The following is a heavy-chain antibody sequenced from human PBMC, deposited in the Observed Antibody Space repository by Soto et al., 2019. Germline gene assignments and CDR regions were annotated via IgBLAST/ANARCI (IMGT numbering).Heavy chain of an antibody. J-gene: IGHJ5*02. Sequence: XATLSLTSSFSGASFSSYYWSWVRQPPGKGLEWIGYIYYIGAYNYNPSLKSRVTISVDTSKNQFSLKLTSVTAADTAVYYCARTPETRDWLDPWGQGTLVTVSS. D-gene: IGHD1-7*01. CDR1: GASFSSYY. V-gene: IGHV4-59*01. CDR2: IYYIGAY. CDR3: ARTPETRDWLDP.